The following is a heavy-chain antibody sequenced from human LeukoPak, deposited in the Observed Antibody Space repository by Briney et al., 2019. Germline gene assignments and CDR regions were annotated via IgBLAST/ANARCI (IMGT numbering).Heavy chain of an antibody. Sequence: SETLSLTCTVSGGSISSYYWSWIRQPAGKGLEWIGRIYTSGSTNYNPSLKSRVTMSVDTSKNQFSLKLSSVTAADTAVYYCARDKEGDGYNTNRGAFDIWGQGTMVTVSS. CDR1: GGSISSYY. V-gene: IGHV4-4*07. CDR2: IYTSGST. D-gene: IGHD5-24*01. CDR3: ARDKEGDGYNTNRGAFDI. J-gene: IGHJ3*02.